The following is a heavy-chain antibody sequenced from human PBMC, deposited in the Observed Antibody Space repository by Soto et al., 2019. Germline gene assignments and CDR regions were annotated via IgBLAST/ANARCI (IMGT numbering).Heavy chain of an antibody. CDR3: TGGPPNWGFDS. CDR1: GYIFTSYY. V-gene: IGHV1-46*01. J-gene: IGHJ5*01. Sequence: ASVKVSCKASGYIFTSYYLHWVRQAPGQGLEWMGWINPFDGSRMFAQSFQGRVTFTRDTSTSTVYMELSGLRSDDTAVYYCTGGPPNWGFDSWGQGTPVTVSS. CDR2: INPFDGSR. D-gene: IGHD7-27*01.